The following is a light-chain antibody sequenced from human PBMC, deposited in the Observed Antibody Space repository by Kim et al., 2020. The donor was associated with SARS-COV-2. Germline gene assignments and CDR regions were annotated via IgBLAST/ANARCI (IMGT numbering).Light chain of an antibody. Sequence: QSVLTQPPSVSGAPGQRVTISCTGSSSNIGAGFAVHWFQQLPGKAPKLLIYTNNNRPSGVPDRFSASKSGTSASLAITGLQAEDEADYYCQSYDSRLSGYWVFGGGTQLTVL. V-gene: IGLV1-40*01. J-gene: IGLJ3*02. CDR1: SSNIGAGFA. CDR2: TNN. CDR3: QSYDSRLSGYWV.